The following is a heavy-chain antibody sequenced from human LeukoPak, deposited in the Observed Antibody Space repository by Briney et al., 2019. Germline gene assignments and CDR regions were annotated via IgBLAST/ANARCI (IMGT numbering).Heavy chain of an antibody. CDR2: ISWNGNVK. Sequence: PGGSLRLSCAASGFTFSSHAMHWVRQAPGKGLEWLAFISWNGNVKTCADSVEGRFTISRDSPKNTLFLQMNSLRAEDTALYYCARISKYSSRYDVMGAQGTLVTVSS. D-gene: IGHD6-13*01. J-gene: IGHJ4*02. V-gene: IGHV3-30*04. CDR3: ARISKYSSRYDVM. CDR1: GFTFSSHA.